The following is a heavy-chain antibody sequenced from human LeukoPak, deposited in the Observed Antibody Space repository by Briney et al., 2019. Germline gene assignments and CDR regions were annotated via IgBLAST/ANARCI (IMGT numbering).Heavy chain of an antibody. CDR1: GFTFSSYG. Sequence: PGGSLRLSCAASGFTFSSYGMHWVRQAPGKGLEWVAIISNDGSRKYYAHSVEGRFTISRDNSKNTLYLQMDSLRAEDTAIYYCTRVGYIDEGIDYWGQGTLVTVSS. J-gene: IGHJ4*02. CDR3: TRVGYIDEGIDY. CDR2: ISNDGSRK. V-gene: IGHV3-30*03. D-gene: IGHD5-24*01.